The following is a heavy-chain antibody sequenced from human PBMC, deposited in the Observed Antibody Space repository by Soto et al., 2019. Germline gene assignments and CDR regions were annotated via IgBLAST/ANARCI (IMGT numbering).Heavy chain of an antibody. Sequence: GQSLKISCQASGYAFTNYWISWVLHMPGSVLXWKXLCXXRXSXXXYXXSFEGQVTISTDISIASAYRQWSSLKASDTATYFCARLGSLLQPIDAWGQGTLVTVSS. CDR2: CXXRXSXX. J-gene: IGHJ5*02. CDR3: ARLGSLLQPIDA. D-gene: IGHD4-4*01. CDR1: GYAFTNYW. V-gene: IGHV5-51*01.